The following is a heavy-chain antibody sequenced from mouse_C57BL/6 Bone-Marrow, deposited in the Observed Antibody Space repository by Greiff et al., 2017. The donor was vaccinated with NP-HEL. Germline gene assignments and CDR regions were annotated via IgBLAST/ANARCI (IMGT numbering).Heavy chain of an antibody. CDR3: ARWGYGGSLAWFAN. Sequence: QVQLQQSGAELARPGASVKLSCKASGYTFTSYGISWVKQRTGQGLEWIGEIYPRSGNTYYNEKFKGKATLTADKSSRTAYMELRSLTSEDSAVYFCARWGYGGSLAWFANWGQGALVTVSA. V-gene: IGHV1-81*01. J-gene: IGHJ3*01. D-gene: IGHD1-1*01. CDR2: IYPRSGNT. CDR1: GYTFTSYG.